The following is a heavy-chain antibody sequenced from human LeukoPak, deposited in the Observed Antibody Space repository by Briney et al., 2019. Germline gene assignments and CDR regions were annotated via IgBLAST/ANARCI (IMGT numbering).Heavy chain of an antibody. CDR1: GYTFTGYY. CDR3: ATAFGEVDFDF. D-gene: IGHD3-3*01. Sequence: ASVKVSCKASGYTFTGYYMHWVRQAPGQGLEWMGWINPNSGGTNYAQKFQGRVTMTRDTSISTAYVELTSLRSDDTAVYYCATAFGEVDFDFWGQGTLVTVSS. V-gene: IGHV1-2*02. J-gene: IGHJ4*02. CDR2: INPNSGGT.